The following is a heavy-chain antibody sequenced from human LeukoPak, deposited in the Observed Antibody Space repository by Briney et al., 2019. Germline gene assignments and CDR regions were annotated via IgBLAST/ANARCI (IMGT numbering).Heavy chain of an antibody. D-gene: IGHD3-22*01. CDR2: ISYDGSNK. J-gene: IGHJ6*03. V-gene: IGHV3-30*18. Sequence: GGSLSLSCAASGFTFSSYGMHWVRQAPGKGLEWVAVISYDGSNKYYADSVKGRFTISRDNSKNTLYLQMNSLRAEDTAVYNCAKDSKIHYYDSSGYYYYYYYMDVWGKGTTVTVSS. CDR3: AKDSKIHYYDSSGYYYYYYYMDV. CDR1: GFTFSSYG.